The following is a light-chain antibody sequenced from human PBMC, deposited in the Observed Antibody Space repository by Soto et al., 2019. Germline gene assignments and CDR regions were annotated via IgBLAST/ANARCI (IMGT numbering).Light chain of an antibody. J-gene: IGKJ1*01. Sequence: EIVLTQSPGTLSLSPGERATLSCRASQSVSSSYLAWYQQKPGQAPRLLIYGTTSRATGIPDRFSGSGSGTDFSLIISRLEPEDFAVYYCQQYERSPWTFGQGTKVDIK. CDR2: GTT. CDR1: QSVSSSY. V-gene: IGKV3-20*01. CDR3: QQYERSPWT.